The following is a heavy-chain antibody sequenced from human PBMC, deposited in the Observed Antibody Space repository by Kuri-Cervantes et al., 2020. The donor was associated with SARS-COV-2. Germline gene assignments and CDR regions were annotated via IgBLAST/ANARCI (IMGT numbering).Heavy chain of an antibody. J-gene: IGHJ4*02. V-gene: IGHV3-74*01. CDR3: AGDVDPYYDYWSGSAGY. Sequence: GGSLTLSCAASGFTFSSYWMHWVRQAPGKGLVWVSRIYTEGSTASYADSVKGRFTISRDNAKNTLFLQMNSLRAEDTAVYYCAGDVDPYYDYWSGSAGYWGQGTLVTVSS. D-gene: IGHD3-3*01. CDR2: IYTEGSTA. CDR1: GFTFSSYW.